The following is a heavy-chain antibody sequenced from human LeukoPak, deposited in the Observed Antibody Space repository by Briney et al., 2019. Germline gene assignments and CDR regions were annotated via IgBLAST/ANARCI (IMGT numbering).Heavy chain of an antibody. CDR1: GFTVSNNY. J-gene: IGHJ4*02. V-gene: IGHV3-7*01. D-gene: IGHD3-10*01. CDR3: AREDNYYGSARGFDY. Sequence: GGSLRLPCAASGFTVSNNYMSWVRQAPGKGLEWVANIKQDGSEKYYVDSVKGRFTISRDNAKNSLYLQMNSLRAEDTAVYYCAREDNYYGSARGFDYWGQGTLVTVSS. CDR2: IKQDGSEK.